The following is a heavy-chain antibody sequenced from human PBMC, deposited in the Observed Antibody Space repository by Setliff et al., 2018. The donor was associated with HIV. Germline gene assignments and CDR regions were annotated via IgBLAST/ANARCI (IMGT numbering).Heavy chain of an antibody. CDR3: ARAPHVAVAGTSGFDY. CDR1: GGTFSSYA. D-gene: IGHD6-19*01. V-gene: IGHV1-2*02. CDR2: INPHGGST. J-gene: IGHJ4*02. Sequence: ASVKVSCKASGGTFSSYAISWVRQAPGQGLEWMGWINPHGGSTNYAQKFQGRVTMTRDTSISTAYMELSRLRSDDTAVYYCARAPHVAVAGTSGFDYWGQGTLVTVSS.